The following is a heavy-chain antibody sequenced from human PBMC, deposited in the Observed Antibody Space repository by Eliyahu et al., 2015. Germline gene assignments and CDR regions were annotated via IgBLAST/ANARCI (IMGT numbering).Heavy chain of an antibody. D-gene: IGHD6-19*01. J-gene: IGHJ4*02. CDR3: ARDRYSSGWYNFDY. CDR1: GXSVXSXSAA. CDR2: TYYRSKWYN. Sequence: QVQLQQSGPGLVKPSQTLSLTCAISGXSVXSXSAAWNWXRQSPSRGLEWLGRTYYRSKWYNDYAVSVKSRITINPDTSKNQFSLQLNSVTPEDTAVYYCARDRYSSGWYNFDYWGQGTLVTVSS. V-gene: IGHV6-1*01.